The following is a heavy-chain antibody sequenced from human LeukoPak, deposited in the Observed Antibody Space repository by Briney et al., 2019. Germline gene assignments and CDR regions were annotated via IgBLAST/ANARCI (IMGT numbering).Heavy chain of an antibody. J-gene: IGHJ6*03. Sequence: ASVKVSCKASGYTFTSYDINWVRQATGQGLEWMGWMNPNSGNTGYAQKFQGRVTITRNTSISTAYMELSSLRSEDTAVYYCARGRIAVAGRPGAYYYYYYMDVWGKGTTVTVSS. CDR2: MNPNSGNT. CDR3: ARGRIAVAGRPGAYYYYYYMDV. V-gene: IGHV1-8*03. CDR1: GYTFTSYD. D-gene: IGHD6-19*01.